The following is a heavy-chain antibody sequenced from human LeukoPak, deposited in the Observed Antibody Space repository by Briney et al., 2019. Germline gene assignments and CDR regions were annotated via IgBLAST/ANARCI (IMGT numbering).Heavy chain of an antibody. V-gene: IGHV3-7*03. D-gene: IGHD2-15*01. Sequence: GGSLRLSCAASGFTFGSYWMSWVRQAPGKGLEWVANIKQDGSEKYYVDSVKGRFTISRDNAKNSLYLQMNSLRAEDTAVYYCARERRVVVVAATDYYYGMDVWGKGTTVTVSS. J-gene: IGHJ6*04. CDR1: GFTFGSYW. CDR3: ARERRVVVVAATDYYYGMDV. CDR2: IKQDGSEK.